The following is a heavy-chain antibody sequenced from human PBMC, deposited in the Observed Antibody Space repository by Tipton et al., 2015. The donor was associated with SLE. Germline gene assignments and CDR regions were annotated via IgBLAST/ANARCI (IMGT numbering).Heavy chain of an antibody. CDR3: ARAAETAMSY. V-gene: IGHV4-38-2*01. Sequence: TLSLTCAVSGYSISSGYYWGWIRQPPGKGLEWIGSIYHSGSTYYNPSLKSRVTISVDTSKNQFSLKLSSVTAADTAVYYCARAAETAMSYWGQGTLVTVSS. D-gene: IGHD5-18*01. CDR1: GYSISSGYY. CDR2: IYHSGST. J-gene: IGHJ4*02.